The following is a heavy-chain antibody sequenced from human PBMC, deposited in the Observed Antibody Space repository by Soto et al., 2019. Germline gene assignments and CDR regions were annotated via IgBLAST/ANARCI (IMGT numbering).Heavy chain of an antibody. CDR1: GFTFSSYA. D-gene: IGHD5-18*01. V-gene: IGHV3-33*01. CDR3: AGGYSYSPGFYFDY. CDR2: VWYDGSNQ. Sequence: CSASGFTFSSYAMHWVRQAPGKGLEWVAVVWYDGSNQYYADSVKGRFTIFRDNSKNTLFLQMNSLRVEDTAVYYCAGGYSYSPGFYFDYWGQGSLVTVSS. J-gene: IGHJ4*02.